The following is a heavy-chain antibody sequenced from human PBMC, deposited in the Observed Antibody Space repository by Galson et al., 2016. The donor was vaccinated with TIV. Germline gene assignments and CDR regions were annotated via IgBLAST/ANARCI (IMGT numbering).Heavy chain of an antibody. Sequence: SVKVSCKASGYTFTGNYKHWVRQAPGQGLEWMGWINPKSGDTSYAQKFQDWVNMTRDMSISTVYMELSRLRSDDTAVYYCARIVYGSSALDVWGQGTTVTVSS. D-gene: IGHD4-17*01. CDR3: ARIVYGSSALDV. CDR1: GYTFTGNY. V-gene: IGHV1-2*04. CDR2: INPKSGDT. J-gene: IGHJ6*02.